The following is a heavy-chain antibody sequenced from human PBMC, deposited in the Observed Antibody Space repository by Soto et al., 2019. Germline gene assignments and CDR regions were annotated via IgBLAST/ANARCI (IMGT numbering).Heavy chain of an antibody. CDR1: GFTFNNYA. CDR3: GKDPNGDYVGGFEF. J-gene: IGHJ3*01. D-gene: IGHD4-17*01. CDR2: ISASGSRT. Sequence: LRLSCAASGFTFNNYAMSWVRQAPGKGLEWVSGISASGSRTFYADSVKGRFTVSRDFSKNTLSRQMDSLRAEDTAVYFCGKDPNGDYVGGFEFWGPGTMVTVSS. V-gene: IGHV3-23*01.